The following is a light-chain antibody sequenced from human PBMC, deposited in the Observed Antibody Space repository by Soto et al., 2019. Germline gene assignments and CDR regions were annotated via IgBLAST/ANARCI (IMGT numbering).Light chain of an antibody. CDR1: HSISNY. J-gene: IGKJ5*01. V-gene: IGKV1-39*01. CDR3: QQSYSTPIT. CDR2: GAT. Sequence: DIQMTQSPSSLSASVGDRFTISCRASHSISNYVNWYQHRPGKAPNLLISGATSLQSGVPSRFSGSESGTHFSLIISSLQPEDSATHYCQQSYSTPITFGQGTRLEIK.